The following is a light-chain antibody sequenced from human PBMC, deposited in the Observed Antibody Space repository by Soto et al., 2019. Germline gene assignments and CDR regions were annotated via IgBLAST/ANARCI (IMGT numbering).Light chain of an antibody. Sequence: DIVMTQSPDSLAVSPGERATINCKSSQRVLYSSNNKNYLAWYQQKPGQPPKLLIYWASTRESWVPDRFSGSGSGTDFTLTISSLQAEDVAVYYCQHYYTPPLTFGGGTKVEIK. CDR3: QHYYTPPLT. J-gene: IGKJ4*01. CDR2: WAS. V-gene: IGKV4-1*01. CDR1: QRVLYSSNNKNY.